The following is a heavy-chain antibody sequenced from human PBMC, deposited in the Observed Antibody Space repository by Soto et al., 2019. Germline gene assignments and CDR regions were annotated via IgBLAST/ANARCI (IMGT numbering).Heavy chain of an antibody. Sequence: QLQLQESGPGLVKPSETLSLTCTVSGGSISSSSYYWGWIRQPPGKGLEWIGSIYYSGSTYYNPSLKSRVTISVDTSKNQFSLKLSSVTAADTAVYYCARDTGPDYYGMDVWGQGTTVTVSS. V-gene: IGHV4-39*01. CDR1: GGSISSSSYY. CDR2: IYYSGST. D-gene: IGHD7-27*01. J-gene: IGHJ6*02. CDR3: ARDTGPDYYGMDV.